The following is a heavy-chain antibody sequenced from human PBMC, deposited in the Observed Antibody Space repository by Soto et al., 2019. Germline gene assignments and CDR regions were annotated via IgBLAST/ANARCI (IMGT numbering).Heavy chain of an antibody. D-gene: IGHD6-13*01. Sequence: ASVEVTCKASGGTFSSYAISWVRQAPGQGLEWMGGIIPIFGTANYAQKFQGRVTITADESTSTAYMELSSLRSEDTAVYYCARDYSSSYAFDIWGQGTMVTVSS. CDR3: ARDYSSSYAFDI. CDR1: GGTFSSYA. V-gene: IGHV1-69*13. CDR2: IIPIFGTA. J-gene: IGHJ3*02.